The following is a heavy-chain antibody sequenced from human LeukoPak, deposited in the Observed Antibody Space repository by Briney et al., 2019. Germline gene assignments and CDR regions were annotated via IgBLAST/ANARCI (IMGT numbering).Heavy chain of an antibody. J-gene: IGHJ4*02. CDR1: GGSISSYY. CDR3: ARHGVDYGEEINFDY. V-gene: IGHV4-59*08. D-gene: IGHD4-17*01. Sequence: SETLSLTCTVSGGSISSYYWSWIRQPPGKGLEWIGEINHGGSTNYNPSLKSRVTISVDTSKNQFSLKLSSVTAADTAVYYCARHGVDYGEEINFDYWGQGTLVTVSS. CDR2: INHGGST.